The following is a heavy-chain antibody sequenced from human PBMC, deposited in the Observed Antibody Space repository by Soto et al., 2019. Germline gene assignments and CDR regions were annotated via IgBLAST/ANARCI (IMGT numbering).Heavy chain of an antibody. D-gene: IGHD1-26*01. V-gene: IGHV4-59*01. CDR3: ARYRGGSGSYRFGYYYGMDV. Sequence: LSLTCTVSGGSISSYYWSWIRQPPGKGLEWIGYIYYSGSTNYNPSLKSRVTISVDTSKNQFSLKLSSLRTEDTAVYYCARYRGGSGSYRFGYYYGMDVWGQGTTVTASS. CDR2: IYYSGST. CDR1: GGSISSYY. J-gene: IGHJ6*02.